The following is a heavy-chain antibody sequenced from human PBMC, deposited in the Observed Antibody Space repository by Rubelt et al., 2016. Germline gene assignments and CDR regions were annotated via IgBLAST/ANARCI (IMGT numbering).Heavy chain of an antibody. Sequence: QLQLQESGPGLVKPSETLSLTCTVSGGSISSSYYYWGWIRQPPGKGLEWIGIINYSGTTYYNPSLKSRVTISVDTSKNHFSLNRSSGTAAETAVYYCARQVGSGKWYSDLWGRGTLVTVSS. CDR3: ARQVGSGKWYSDL. CDR1: GGSISSSYYY. V-gene: IGHV4-39*01. D-gene: IGHD1-26*01. J-gene: IGHJ2*01. CDR2: INYSGTT.